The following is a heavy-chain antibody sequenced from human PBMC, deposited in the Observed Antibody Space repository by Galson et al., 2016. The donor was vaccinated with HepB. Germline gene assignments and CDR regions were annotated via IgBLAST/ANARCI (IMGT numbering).Heavy chain of an antibody. Sequence: SLRLSCAASGFTFSAYAMPWVRQAPGKGLEWVSGISGSSVTINYADSVQGRFTISRDNSRNTLYLQMNSLRAEDTAIYYCAKHPAKGTVDYSDYWGQGTPVTVSS. CDR2: ISGSSVTI. J-gene: IGHJ4*02. CDR3: AKHPAKGTVDYSDY. CDR1: GFTFSAYA. V-gene: IGHV3-23*01. D-gene: IGHD1-26*01.